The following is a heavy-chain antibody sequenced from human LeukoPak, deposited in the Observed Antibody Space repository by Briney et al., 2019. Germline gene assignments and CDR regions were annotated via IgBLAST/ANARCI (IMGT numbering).Heavy chain of an antibody. CDR1: GFTFSSYS. CDR2: ISSGSSTI. J-gene: IGHJ4*02. D-gene: IGHD1-26*01. Sequence: GGSLRLSCAASGFTFSSYSMNWVRQAPGKGLEWISYISSGSSTIYYADSVKGRFTISRDNAKNSLYLQMNSLRVEDTAVYYCASEHSGNYNRPFDYWGQGTLVTVSS. CDR3: ASEHSGNYNRPFDY. V-gene: IGHV3-48*01.